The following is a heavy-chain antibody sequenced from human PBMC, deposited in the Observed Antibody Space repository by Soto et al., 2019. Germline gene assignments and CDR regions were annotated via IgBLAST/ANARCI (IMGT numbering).Heavy chain of an antibody. CDR1: GYTFTNYN. J-gene: IGHJ4*02. V-gene: IGHV1-8*01. D-gene: IGHD6-6*01. Sequence: QVQLVQSGAEVKKPGASVKVSCKTSGYTFTNYNINWVRQATGQGLEWMGWMNPNSGNTGYAQTFQGRVTMTRNTSITTAYMELSSLRSGDTAVYYCARAEPYSTSSPFDYWGQGTLVTVSS. CDR2: MNPNSGNT. CDR3: ARAEPYSTSSPFDY.